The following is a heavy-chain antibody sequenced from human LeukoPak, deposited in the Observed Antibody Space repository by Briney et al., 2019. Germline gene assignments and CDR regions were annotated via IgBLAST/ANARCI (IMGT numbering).Heavy chain of an antibody. J-gene: IGHJ4*02. CDR3: ARGHIGTYHYFDY. CDR2: IYSGGTT. CDR1: GFTVSSSY. D-gene: IGHD1-26*01. V-gene: IGHV3-53*01. Sequence: GGSLRLSCAASGFTVSSSYMSWVRQAPEKGLEWVSVIYSGGTTYYADSVKGRFTISRDNSMNALYLQMNSLRAEDTALCYCARGHIGTYHYFDYWGQGSLVTVSS.